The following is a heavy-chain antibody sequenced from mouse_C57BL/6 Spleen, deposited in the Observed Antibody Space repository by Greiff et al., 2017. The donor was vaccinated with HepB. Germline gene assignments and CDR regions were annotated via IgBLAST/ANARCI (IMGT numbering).Heavy chain of an antibody. Sequence: VQLQQSGPVLVKPGASVKMSCKASGYTFTDYYMNWVKQSHGKSLEWIGVINPYNGSTSYNQKFKGKATLTVDKSSSTAYMELNSLTSEDSAVYYCARYLITTVVATGWEDVWGQGTTLTVSS. J-gene: IGHJ2*01. V-gene: IGHV1-19*01. D-gene: IGHD1-1*01. CDR1: GYTFTDYY. CDR2: INPYNGST. CDR3: ARYLITTVVATGWEDV.